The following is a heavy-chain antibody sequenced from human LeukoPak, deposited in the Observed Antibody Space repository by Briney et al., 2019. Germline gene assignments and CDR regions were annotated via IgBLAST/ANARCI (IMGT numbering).Heavy chain of an antibody. CDR3: ARDRLHLRGLDP. J-gene: IGHJ5*02. CDR2: IIPILGIA. D-gene: IGHD5-18*01. CDR1: GGTFSSYA. Sequence: GASVKVSCKASGGTFSSYAISWVRQAPGQGLEWMGRIIPILGIANYAQKFQGRVTITADKSTSTAYMELSSLRSEDTAVYYCARDRLHLRGLDPWGQGTLVTVSS. V-gene: IGHV1-69*04.